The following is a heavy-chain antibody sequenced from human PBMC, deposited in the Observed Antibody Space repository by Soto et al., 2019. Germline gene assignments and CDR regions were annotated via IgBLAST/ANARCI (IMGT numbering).Heavy chain of an antibody. Sequence: GESLKISCKGSGYSFTSYWIGWVRQMPGKGLEWMGIIYPGDSDTRYSPSFQGQVTISADKSISTAYLQWSSLKASDTAMYYCARLMTTVIREPEYYFGRDSYYVLGYWYFDLWGRGTPVTVSS. CDR3: ARLMTTVIREPEYYFGRDSYYVLGYWYFDL. CDR1: GYSFTSYW. D-gene: IGHD4-17*01. J-gene: IGHJ2*01. V-gene: IGHV5-51*01. CDR2: IYPGDSDT.